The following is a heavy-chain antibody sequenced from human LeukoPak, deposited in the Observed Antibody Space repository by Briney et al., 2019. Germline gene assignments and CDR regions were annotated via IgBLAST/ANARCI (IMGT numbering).Heavy chain of an antibody. CDR2: ISHEGSSK. Sequence: GRSLRLSCAASGFSFGSYGMHWVRQAPGKGLEWVAVISHEGSSKYYADSVKGRFTISRDNSKNMVYLQMNSLRAEDTAVYYCARWGHFWSGYYPYYYYMDVWGKGTTVTVSS. J-gene: IGHJ6*03. CDR3: ARWGHFWSGYYPYYYYMDV. D-gene: IGHD3-3*02. V-gene: IGHV3-30*03. CDR1: GFSFGSYG.